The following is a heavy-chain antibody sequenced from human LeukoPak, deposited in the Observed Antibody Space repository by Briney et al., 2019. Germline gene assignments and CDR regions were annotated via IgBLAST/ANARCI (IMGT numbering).Heavy chain of an antibody. J-gene: IGHJ4*02. V-gene: IGHV3-33*06. Sequence: TGGSLRLSCAASGFTFSTCHIHWVRQAPGKGLEWVALVWHDGSKTYYADSVKGRFTVSRDNSKNTLYLQMNSLRAEDTAVYYCAKDSKDYGDYNYFDFWGQGTLVTVSS. D-gene: IGHD4-17*01. CDR1: GFTFSTCH. CDR3: AKDSKDYGDYNYFDF. CDR2: VWHDGSKT.